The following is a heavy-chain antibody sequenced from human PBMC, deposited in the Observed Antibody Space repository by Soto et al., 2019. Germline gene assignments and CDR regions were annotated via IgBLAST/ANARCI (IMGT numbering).Heavy chain of an antibody. CDR3: STSSRNEYHFAMDA. J-gene: IGHJ6*02. CDR2: IYSGGST. V-gene: IGHV3-53*02. CDR1: GLSVSSSD. Sequence: EVHLVETGGGLIQSGGSLRLSCAASGLSVSSSDMSWVRQASGKGLEWVSVIYSGGSTHDADSVKGRFTISRDNSKNTVHLQMNSLRVDDTAVYFCSTSSRNEYHFAMDAWGQGTTVIVSS. D-gene: IGHD6-6*01.